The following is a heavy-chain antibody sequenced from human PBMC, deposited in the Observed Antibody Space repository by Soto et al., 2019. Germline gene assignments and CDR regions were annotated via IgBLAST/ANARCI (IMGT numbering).Heavy chain of an antibody. CDR3: ATMGQETTFYGSGRGFDMDV. J-gene: IGHJ6*02. D-gene: IGHD3-10*01. CDR1: GGTFSSYA. CDR2: IIPLFGTA. V-gene: IGHV1-69*01. Sequence: QVQLVQSGAEVKKPGSSVNVSCKASGGTFSSYAISWVRQAPGQGLEWMGGIIPLFGTAKYAQKFQGRVTITVDESTRTGYMELSSLRSEDTAVYYCATMGQETTFYGSGRGFDMDVWGQGTPVTVSS.